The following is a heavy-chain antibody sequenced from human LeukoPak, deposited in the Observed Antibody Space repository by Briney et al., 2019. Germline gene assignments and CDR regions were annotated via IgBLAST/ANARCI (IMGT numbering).Heavy chain of an antibody. CDR3: ARGRSSGWYLGWFDP. J-gene: IGHJ5*02. D-gene: IGHD6-19*01. Sequence: GGSLRLSCAASGFTVSSNYMSWVRQAPGKGLEWVSVIYSGGSTYYADSVKGRFTISRDNSKNTLYLQMNSLRAEDTAVYYCARGRSSGWYLGWFDPWGQGTLVTVSS. V-gene: IGHV3-66*01. CDR2: IYSGGST. CDR1: GFTVSSNY.